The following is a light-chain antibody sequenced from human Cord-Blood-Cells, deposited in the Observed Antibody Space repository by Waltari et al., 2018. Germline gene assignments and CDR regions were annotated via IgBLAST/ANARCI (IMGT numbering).Light chain of an antibody. CDR3: SSYTSSSTPV. CDR2: DVS. Sequence: QSALTQPASVSGSPGQSRTISCTVTSSDVGGYNYVSWYQQHPGKAPKLMIYDVSNRPSGVSNRFSGSKSGNTASLTISGLQAEDEADYYCSSYTSSSTPVFGGGTKLTVL. CDR1: SSDVGGYNY. V-gene: IGLV2-14*03. J-gene: IGLJ3*02.